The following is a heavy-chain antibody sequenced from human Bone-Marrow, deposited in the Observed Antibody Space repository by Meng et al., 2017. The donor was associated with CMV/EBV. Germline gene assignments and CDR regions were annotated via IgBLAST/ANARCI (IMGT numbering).Heavy chain of an antibody. J-gene: IGHJ4*02. Sequence: GESLKISCAASGFTFSSYAMSWDRQAPGKGLEWVSAISGSGGSTYYADSVKGRFTISRDNSKNTLYLQMNSLRAEDTAVYYCAKVPIYITGTVCDYWGQGNLVNVSS. CDR3: AKVPIYITGTVCDY. CDR1: GFTFSSYA. V-gene: IGHV3-23*01. D-gene: IGHD1-20*01. CDR2: ISGSGGST.